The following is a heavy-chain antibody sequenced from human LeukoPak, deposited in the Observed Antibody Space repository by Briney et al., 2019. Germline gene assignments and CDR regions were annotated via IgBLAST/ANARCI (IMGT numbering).Heavy chain of an antibody. CDR3: AKVATIAAAGEFGY. J-gene: IGHJ4*02. V-gene: IGHV3-30*02. CDR2: IRYDGSNK. D-gene: IGHD6-13*01. CDR1: GFTFSSYN. Sequence: GGSLRLSCAASGFTFSSYNVNWVRQAPGKGLEWVAFIRYDGSNKYYADSVKGRFTISRDNSKNTLYLQMNSLRAEDTAVYYCAKVATIAAAGEFGYWGQGTLVTVSS.